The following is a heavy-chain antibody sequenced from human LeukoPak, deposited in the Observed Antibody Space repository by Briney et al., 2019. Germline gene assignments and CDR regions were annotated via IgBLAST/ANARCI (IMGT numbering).Heavy chain of an antibody. V-gene: IGHV1-69*01. Sequence: GASVKVSCKASGGTFSSYASSWVRQAPGQGLEWMGGIIPIFGTANYAQKFQGRVTITADESTSTAYMELSSLRSEDTAVYCCARSMGYCSSTSCPFDYWGQGTLVTVSS. J-gene: IGHJ4*02. CDR3: ARSMGYCSSTSCPFDY. CDR1: GGTFSSYA. D-gene: IGHD2-2*01. CDR2: IIPIFGTA.